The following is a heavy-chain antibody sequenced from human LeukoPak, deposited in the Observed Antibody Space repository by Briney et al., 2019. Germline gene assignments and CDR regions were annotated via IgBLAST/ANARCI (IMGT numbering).Heavy chain of an antibody. Sequence: PSETLSLTCSVSGDSISSRKWWTWVRQTPEKGLEWIGEIFHTGSTNYNPSVESRVTISIDKSKNQFSLKLSSVTAADTAVYYCAGAYCGGDRYSGRTFDIWGQGTMVTVSS. CDR2: IFHTGST. V-gene: IGHV4-4*02. CDR1: GDSISSRKW. J-gene: IGHJ3*02. D-gene: IGHD2-21*02. CDR3: AGAYCGGDRYSGRTFDI.